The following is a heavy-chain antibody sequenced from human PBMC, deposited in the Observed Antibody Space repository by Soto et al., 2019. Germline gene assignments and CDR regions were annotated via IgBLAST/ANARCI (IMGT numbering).Heavy chain of an antibody. J-gene: IGHJ5*02. D-gene: IGHD3-9*01. CDR1: GYNFSNYW. CDR2: IYPGDSKT. CDR3: ARYMYYDILTGHMA. Sequence: ESLKISCKGSGYNFSNYWIGWVRQMPGKGLEWMGIIYPGDSKTKYRPSFQGQVTISADKSISTAYLQWSSLKASDTAIYYCARYMYYDILTGHMAWGQGTLVTVS. V-gene: IGHV5-51*01.